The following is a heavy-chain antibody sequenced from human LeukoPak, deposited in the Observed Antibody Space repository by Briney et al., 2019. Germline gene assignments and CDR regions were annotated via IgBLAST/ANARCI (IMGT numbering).Heavy chain of an antibody. CDR3: ATQSGDSSGYYYSGDFFFDY. CDR2: ISYDGSNK. V-gene: IGHV3-30*04. J-gene: IGHJ4*02. Sequence: PGRSLRLSCAASGFTFSTYTMHWVRQAPGKGLEWVAVISYDGSNKYYADSVKGRFTIFRDNSKNTLFLLMNSLRAEDTAVYYCATQSGDSSGYYYSGDFFFDYWGQGTLVTVSS. D-gene: IGHD3-22*01. CDR1: GFTFSTYT.